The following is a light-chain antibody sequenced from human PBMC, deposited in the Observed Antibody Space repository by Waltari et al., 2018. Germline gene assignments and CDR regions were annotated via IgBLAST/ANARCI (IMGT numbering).Light chain of an antibody. Sequence: AIRVTQSPSSLSASTGDRVTITCRASQDIRTYLGWYQQKPGKAPKLLLYAVSILQSGFPSRFSGSGSGTDFALHIQNLQSEDFATYYCQQYYAFPRTFGQGTRVEV. V-gene: IGKV1-8*01. J-gene: IGKJ1*01. CDR1: QDIRTY. CDR2: AVS. CDR3: QQYYAFPRT.